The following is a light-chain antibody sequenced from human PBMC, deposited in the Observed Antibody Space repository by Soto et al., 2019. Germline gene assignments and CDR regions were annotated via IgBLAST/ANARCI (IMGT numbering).Light chain of an antibody. CDR1: QSVSSH. CDR2: GAS. CDR3: QQYGDSWT. Sequence: EIVLTQSPGTLSLSPGERDTLSCRASQSVSSHLAWYQQRPGQAPRLLIYGASSRATGIPDRFSGSGSGTDFTLTISRLEPEDFALYYCQQYGDSWTFGQGTKVDIK. V-gene: IGKV3-20*01. J-gene: IGKJ1*01.